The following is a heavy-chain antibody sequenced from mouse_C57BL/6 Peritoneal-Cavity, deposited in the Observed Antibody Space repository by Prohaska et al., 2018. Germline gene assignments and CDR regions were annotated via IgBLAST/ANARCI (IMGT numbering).Heavy chain of an antibody. Sequence: EVQLLETGGGLVQPGGSRGLSCEGSGFTFSGFWMSWVRQTPGKTLEWLGDINSDGSGINYEPSIKDRFTIFRDNDKSTLYLQMSNVRSEDTATYFCMRYGNYWYFDVWGTGTTVTVSS. CDR2: INSDGSGI. J-gene: IGHJ1*03. V-gene: IGHV11-2*01. CDR1: GFTFSGFW. D-gene: IGHD2-1*01. CDR3: MRYGNYWYFDV.